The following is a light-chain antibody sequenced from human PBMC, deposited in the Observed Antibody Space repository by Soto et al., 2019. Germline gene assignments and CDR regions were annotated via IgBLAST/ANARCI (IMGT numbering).Light chain of an antibody. CDR1: SDSVSASHF. CDR2: NTN. J-gene: IGLJ2*01. V-gene: IGLV8-61*01. CDR3: VLYMRSGISV. Sequence: QTVVTQEQSFSVSHGGPVTLTCGLSSDSVSASHFPSSYQQTPGQAPRTLIYNTNTRSSGVPDRFSGSILGNRAALTISGAQADDESDYYCVLYMRSGISVFGGVTTLTVL.